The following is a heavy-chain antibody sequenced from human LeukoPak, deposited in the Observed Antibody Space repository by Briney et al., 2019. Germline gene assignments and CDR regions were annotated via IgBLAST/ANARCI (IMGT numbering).Heavy chain of an antibody. CDR3: ARDLDIVVVPAAMGLFDY. CDR2: ISSSSSYI. J-gene: IGHJ4*02. Sequence: GGSLRLSCAASGLAFTASAMTWVRQAPGKGLEWVSSISSSSSYIYYADSVKGRFTISRDNAKNSLYLQMNSLRAEDTAVYYCARDLDIVVVPAAMGLFDYWGQGTLVTVSS. V-gene: IGHV3-21*01. CDR1: GLAFTASA. D-gene: IGHD2-2*01.